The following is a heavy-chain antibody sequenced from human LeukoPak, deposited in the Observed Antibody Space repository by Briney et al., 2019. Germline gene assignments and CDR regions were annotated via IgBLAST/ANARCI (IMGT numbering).Heavy chain of an antibody. CDR1: GYTFTVYY. CDR2: INPDSGGT. CDR3: AREDSSGWYGYYYYYMDV. J-gene: IGHJ6*03. V-gene: IGHV1-2*02. Sequence: ASVKVSCKPSGYTFTVYYMHWVRQAPGQGLEWMGWINPDSGGTNYAQKLQGRVTMTTDTSTSTAYMELRSLRSDDTAVYYCAREDSSGWYGYYYYYMDVWGKGTTVTVSS. D-gene: IGHD6-19*01.